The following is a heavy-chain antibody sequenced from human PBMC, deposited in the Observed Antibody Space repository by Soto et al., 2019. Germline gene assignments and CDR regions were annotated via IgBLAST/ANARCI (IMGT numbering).Heavy chain of an antibody. CDR3: ARFSTLGKDYGVDV. V-gene: IGHV4-30-4*01. J-gene: IGHJ6*02. CDR2: INSSGRT. Sequence: QVQLQESGPGLVKPSQTLSLTCSVSGDSISSSDSYWSLIRQAPGKGLEWIGYINSSGRTYYKPSLESRVSISLDTSTNQFSLRLTSVTVADTAVYFCARFSTLGKDYGVDVWDQGTTVTVSS. CDR1: GDSISSSDSY. D-gene: IGHD2-2*01.